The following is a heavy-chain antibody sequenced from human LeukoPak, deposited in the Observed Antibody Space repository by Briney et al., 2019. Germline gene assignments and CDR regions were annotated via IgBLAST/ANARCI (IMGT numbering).Heavy chain of an antibody. CDR3: ARGGYYDYVWGSYPFDY. CDR1: GGSISSSNW. J-gene: IGHJ4*02. Sequence: SGTLSLTCAVSGGSISSSNWWSWVRQPPGKGLEWIGEIYHSGSTNYNPSLKSRVTISVDTSKNQFSLKLSSVTAADTAVYYCARGGYYDYVWGSYPFDYWGQGTLVTVSS. CDR2: IYHSGST. V-gene: IGHV4-4*02. D-gene: IGHD3-16*01.